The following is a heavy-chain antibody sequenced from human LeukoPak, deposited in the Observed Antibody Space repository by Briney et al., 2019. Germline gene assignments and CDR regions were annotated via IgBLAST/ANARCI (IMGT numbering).Heavy chain of an antibody. D-gene: IGHD6-19*01. J-gene: IGHJ4*02. Sequence: GGSLRLSCAASGFSFSSYEMNWVRQAPGKWLEWVSYITSSGNTIHYADSVKGRFTISRDNAKNSLYLQMNSLGADDTAIYYCARDATPQYSTGWVFFDHWGQGTLVTVSS. V-gene: IGHV3-48*03. CDR2: ITSSGNTI. CDR1: GFSFSSYE. CDR3: ARDATPQYSTGWVFFDH.